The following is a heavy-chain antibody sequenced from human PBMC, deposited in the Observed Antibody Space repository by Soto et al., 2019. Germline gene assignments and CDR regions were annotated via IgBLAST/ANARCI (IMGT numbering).Heavy chain of an antibody. CDR1: GGSISSGGYY. V-gene: IGHV4-31*03. CDR2: IYYSGST. J-gene: IGHJ6*02. D-gene: IGHD6-13*01. Sequence: SETLSLTCTVSGGSISSGGYYWSWIRQHPGKGLEWIGYIYYSGSTYYNPSLKSRVTISVDTSKNQFSLKLSSVTAADTAVYYCARVAVAAAKYYYGMDVWGQGTTVTVSS. CDR3: ARVAVAAAKYYYGMDV.